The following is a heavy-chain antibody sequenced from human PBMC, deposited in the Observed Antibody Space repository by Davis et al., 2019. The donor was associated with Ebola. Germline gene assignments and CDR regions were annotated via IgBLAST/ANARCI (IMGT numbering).Heavy chain of an antibody. J-gene: IGHJ4*02. Sequence: SSVNVSCKATGGTFSSHTISWVRPAPGQRLEWMGRIIPILGIANYAQKFQGRATITRDKSPSTAYIGLSSLRSEYTAVYYFAIMGGAIDYWGQGTLVTVSS. CDR2: IIPILGIA. CDR3: AIMGGAIDY. D-gene: IGHD1-26*01. V-gene: IGHV1-69*02. CDR1: GGTFSSHT.